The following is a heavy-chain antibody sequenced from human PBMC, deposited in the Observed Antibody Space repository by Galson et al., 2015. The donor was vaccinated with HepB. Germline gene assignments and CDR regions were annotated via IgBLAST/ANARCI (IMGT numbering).Heavy chain of an antibody. Sequence: SLRLSCAASGFTFSSYNMHWVRQAPGKGLEWVAVISYNGNNKYYVDSVKGRFTISRDNPKNTLYLQMDSLRDEDTAVYYCVRDGYSGHEGGPFYWGQGTLVTVSS. D-gene: IGHD5-12*01. CDR2: ISYNGNNK. CDR1: GFTFSSYN. CDR3: VRDGYSGHEGGPFY. J-gene: IGHJ4*02. V-gene: IGHV3-30*03.